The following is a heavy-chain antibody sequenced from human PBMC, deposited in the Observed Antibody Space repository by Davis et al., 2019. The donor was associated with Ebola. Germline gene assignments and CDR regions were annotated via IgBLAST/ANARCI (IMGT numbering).Heavy chain of an antibody. CDR2: ISYDGKKA. D-gene: IGHD2-15*01. CDR3: ARDAHMVALGLDS. V-gene: IGHV3-30*04. J-gene: IGHJ4*02. CDR1: VFTFSDFA. Sequence: GESLKISCVVSVFTFSDFAMHWVRQAPGKGLEWVAIISYDGKKAYYGDSVKGRFTISRDGSKNTVYLQMDSLRPDDTAVYYCARDAHMVALGLDSWGQGTLVTVSS.